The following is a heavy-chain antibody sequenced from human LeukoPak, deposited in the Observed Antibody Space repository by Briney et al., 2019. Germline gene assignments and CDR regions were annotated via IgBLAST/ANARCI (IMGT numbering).Heavy chain of an antibody. J-gene: IGHJ4*02. CDR3: ARDSCSGGSCYSN. CDR1: GFTFSSYS. V-gene: IGHV3-21*01. D-gene: IGHD2-15*01. Sequence: GGSLRLSCAASGFTFSSYSMNWVRRAPGKGLEWVSSISSSSSYIYYADSVKGRFTISRDNAKNSLYLQMNSLRAEDTAVYYCARDSCSGGSCYSNWGQGTLVTVSS. CDR2: ISSSSSYI.